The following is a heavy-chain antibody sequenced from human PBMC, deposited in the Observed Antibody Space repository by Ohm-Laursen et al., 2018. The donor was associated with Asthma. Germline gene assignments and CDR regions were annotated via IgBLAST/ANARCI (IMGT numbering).Heavy chain of an antibody. Sequence: LSLTCTVSGGSISSGDYYWSWIRQPPGKGLEWIGYIYYSGSTYYNPSLESRVTISVDTSKNQFSLKLSSVTPADTAVYYCARDDSGYDYVSYWGQGTLVTVSS. CDR1: GGSISSGDYY. V-gene: IGHV4-30-4*01. CDR3: ARDDSGYDYVSY. D-gene: IGHD5-12*01. CDR2: IYYSGST. J-gene: IGHJ4*02.